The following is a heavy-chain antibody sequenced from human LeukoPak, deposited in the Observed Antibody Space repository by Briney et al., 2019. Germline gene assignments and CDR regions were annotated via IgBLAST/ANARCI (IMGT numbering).Heavy chain of an antibody. CDR3: ARVDGDYERVTDWYFDL. CDR2: ISSSGSTI. CDR1: GFTFSSYS. J-gene: IGHJ2*01. V-gene: IGHV3-48*04. D-gene: IGHD4-17*01. Sequence: GGSLRLSCAASGFTFSSYSMNWVRQAPGKGLEWVSYISSSGSTIYYADSVKGRFTISRDNAKNSLYLQMNSLRAEDTAVYYCARVDGDYERVTDWYFDLWGRGTLVTVSS.